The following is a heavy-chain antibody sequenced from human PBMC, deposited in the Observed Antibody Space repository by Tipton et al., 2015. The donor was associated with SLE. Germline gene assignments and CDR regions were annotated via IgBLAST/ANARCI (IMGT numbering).Heavy chain of an antibody. CDR1: AYTFTTYS. D-gene: IGHD4-17*01. CDR2: ISTYNGNT. Sequence: QPGAEVKNPGASVKVSCKASAYTFTTYSISWVRQAPGQGLEWMGWISTYNGNTNYAQKLQGRVTMTTDTSTSTAYMELRSLRSDDTAVYYCARAVTTGLYWYFDLWGRGTLVTVSS. J-gene: IGHJ2*01. CDR3: ARAVTTGLYWYFDL. V-gene: IGHV1-18*01.